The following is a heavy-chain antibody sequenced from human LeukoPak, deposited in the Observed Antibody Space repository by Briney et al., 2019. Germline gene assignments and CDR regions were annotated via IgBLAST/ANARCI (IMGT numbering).Heavy chain of an antibody. J-gene: IGHJ6*02. Sequence: GGSLRLSCAASGFTFSDYYMSWIRQAPGKGLEWVSYISSSGSTIYYADSVKGRFPISRDNAKNSLYLQMNSLRAEDTAVYYCARDYGSGQYYYGMDVWGQGTTVTISS. CDR2: ISSSGSTI. CDR3: ARDYGSGQYYYGMDV. V-gene: IGHV3-11*01. D-gene: IGHD3-10*01. CDR1: GFTFSDYY.